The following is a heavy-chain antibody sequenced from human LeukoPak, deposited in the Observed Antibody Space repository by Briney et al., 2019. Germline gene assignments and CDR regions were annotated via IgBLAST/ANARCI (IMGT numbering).Heavy chain of an antibody. CDR1: GFTFTSST. Sequence: ASVKASCKASGFTFTSSTMQWVRQARGQRLEWIGWIVVGSGNTHYAQKFQERVTITRDMSTSTAYMELSSLRSEDTAVYYCAAVRSSYYYYGMDVWGQGTTVTVSS. V-gene: IGHV1-58*02. CDR3: AAVRSSYYYYGMDV. D-gene: IGHD6-6*01. J-gene: IGHJ6*02. CDR2: IVVGSGNT.